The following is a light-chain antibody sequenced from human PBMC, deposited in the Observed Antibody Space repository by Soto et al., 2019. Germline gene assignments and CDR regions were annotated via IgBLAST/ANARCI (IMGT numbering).Light chain of an antibody. J-gene: IGKJ3*01. CDR3: PENGGLYPLFI. CDR2: DAS. V-gene: IGKV3-20*01. Sequence: ETVLTQSPGTLSLYPGERVTLACRASQSVSSTGFAWYQQKPGQAPRLLIYDASRRATGISDRFSGSGSGTDFTLTISRLEPEDFAIYYCPENGGLYPLFIFGPVTKLDIK. CDR1: QSVSSTG.